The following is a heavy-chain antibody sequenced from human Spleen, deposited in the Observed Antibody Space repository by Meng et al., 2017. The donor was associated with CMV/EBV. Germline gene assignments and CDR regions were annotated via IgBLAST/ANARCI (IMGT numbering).Heavy chain of an antibody. V-gene: IGHV3-74*01. CDR2: IKSDGSIT. CDR3: VKFFRWDQPDDAFDI. J-gene: IGHJ3*02. CDR1: GFTFSNHW. Sequence: GESLKISCAASGFTFSNHWMHWVRQAPGKGLVWVSRIKSDGSITRYADSVKGRFTISRDNFKNTVHLQINSLRVEDTALYYCVKFFRWDQPDDAFDIWGHGTMVTVSS. D-gene: IGHD1-26*01.